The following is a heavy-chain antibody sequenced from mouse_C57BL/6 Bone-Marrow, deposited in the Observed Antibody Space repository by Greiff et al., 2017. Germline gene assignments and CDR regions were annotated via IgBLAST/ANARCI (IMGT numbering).Heavy chain of an antibody. V-gene: IGHV1-82*01. CDR1: GYAFSSSW. CDR2: IYPGDGDT. CDR3: ATGWYELYAMDY. J-gene: IGHJ4*01. D-gene: IGHD2-14*01. Sequence: VQLQQSGPELVKPGASVKISCKASGYAFSSSWMNWVKQRPGKGLEWIGRIYPGDGDTNYNGKFKGKATLTADKSSSTAYMQLSSLTSEDSAVYCCATGWYELYAMDYWGQGTSVTVSS.